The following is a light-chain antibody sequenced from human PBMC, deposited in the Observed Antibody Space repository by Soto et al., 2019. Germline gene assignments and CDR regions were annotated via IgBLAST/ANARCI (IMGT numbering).Light chain of an antibody. V-gene: IGKV1-5*01. J-gene: IGKJ1*01. CDR2: DAS. Sequence: DIQMTQSPSTLSASVGDRVTITCRASQSISSWLGWYQQKPGKAPKLRIYDASSLESGVPSRFSGSGSGTEFTLTISSLQPDDFATYYCQQYNSYPWTFGQGTKVEIK. CDR3: QQYNSYPWT. CDR1: QSISSW.